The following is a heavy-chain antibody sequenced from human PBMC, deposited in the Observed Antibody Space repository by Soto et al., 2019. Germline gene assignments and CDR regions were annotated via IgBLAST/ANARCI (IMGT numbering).Heavy chain of an antibody. CDR3: AKDGSHNFDY. D-gene: IGHD1-26*01. Sequence: QVQLVESGGGVVQPGRSLRLSCAASGFTFSHYAMHWVRQAPGKGLEWVALMSYDGSNEYYADSVKGRFTISRDNSKNTLYRQMNSPRAEDTVVYYCAKDGSHNFDYWGQGTLVTVSS. J-gene: IGHJ4*02. CDR1: GFTFSHYA. CDR2: MSYDGSNE. V-gene: IGHV3-30*18.